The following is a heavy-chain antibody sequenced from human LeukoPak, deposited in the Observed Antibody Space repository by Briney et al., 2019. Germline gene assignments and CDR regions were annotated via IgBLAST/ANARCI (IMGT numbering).Heavy chain of an antibody. V-gene: IGHV3-9*01. Sequence: GGSLRLSCAASGFTFDDYAMHWVRQAPGKGLEWVSGISWNSGSIGYADSVKGRFTISRDNAKNSLYLQMNSLRAEDTALYYCAKVLEVRGVTVGAFDIWGQGTMVTVSS. CDR2: ISWNSGSI. J-gene: IGHJ3*02. CDR3: AKVLEVRGVTVGAFDI. CDR1: GFTFDDYA. D-gene: IGHD3-10*01.